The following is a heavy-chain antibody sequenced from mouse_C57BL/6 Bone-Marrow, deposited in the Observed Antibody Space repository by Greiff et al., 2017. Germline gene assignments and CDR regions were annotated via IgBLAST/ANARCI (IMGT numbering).Heavy chain of an antibody. CDR3: ARDNFDY. CDR1: GYSFTGYY. J-gene: IGHJ2*01. CDR2: INPSTGGT. V-gene: IGHV1-42*01. Sequence: EVKLVESGPELVKPGASVKISCKASGYSFTGYYMNWVKQSPEQSLEWIGVINPSTGGTTYNQKFKAKATLTVDKSSSTAYMQPKSLTSEDSAVYYCARDNFDYWGQGTTLTVSS.